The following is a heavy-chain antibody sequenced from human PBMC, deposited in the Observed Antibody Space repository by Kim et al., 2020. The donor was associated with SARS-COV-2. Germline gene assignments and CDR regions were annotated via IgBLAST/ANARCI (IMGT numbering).Heavy chain of an antibody. CDR3: ARDYPSYGDNPFYYYYYGTDV. CDR1: GGSISSSSYY. D-gene: IGHD4-17*01. Sequence: SETLSLTCTVSGGSISSSSYYWGWIRQPPGKGLEWIGSIYYSGSTYYNPSLKSRVTISVDTSKNQFSLKLSSVTAADTAVYYCARDYPSYGDNPFYYYYYGTDVWGQGATVTVSS. V-gene: IGHV4-39*07. CDR2: IYYSGST. J-gene: IGHJ6*02.